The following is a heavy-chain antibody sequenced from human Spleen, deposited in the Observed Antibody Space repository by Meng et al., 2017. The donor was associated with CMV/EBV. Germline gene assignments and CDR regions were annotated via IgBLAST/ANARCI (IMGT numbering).Heavy chain of an antibody. Sequence: ASVKVSCKASGYTFTSYGISWVRQAPGQGLEWMGWIRPENGGITYAQKFQGRITMTRDTSITTTYMELSSLRSDDTAVYFCARVFSETYYNWFDPWGQGTLVTVSS. J-gene: IGHJ5*02. CDR1: GYTFTSYG. V-gene: IGHV1-18*01. CDR3: ARVFSETYYNWFDP. D-gene: IGHD3-10*01. CDR2: IRPENGGI.